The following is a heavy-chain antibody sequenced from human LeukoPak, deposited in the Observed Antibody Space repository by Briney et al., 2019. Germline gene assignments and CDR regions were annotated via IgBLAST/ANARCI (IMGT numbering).Heavy chain of an antibody. CDR2: IYYSGST. CDR3: ARDRVTGKGVGAWFDP. CDR1: GGSISSGGYY. D-gene: IGHD1-26*01. J-gene: IGHJ5*02. V-gene: IGHV4-31*03. Sequence: PSETLSLTCTVSGGSISSGGYYWSWIRQHPGKGLEWIGYIYYSGSTYYNPSLKSRVTISVDTSKNQFSLKLSSVTAADTAVYYCARDRVTGKGVGAWFDPWGQGTLVTVSS.